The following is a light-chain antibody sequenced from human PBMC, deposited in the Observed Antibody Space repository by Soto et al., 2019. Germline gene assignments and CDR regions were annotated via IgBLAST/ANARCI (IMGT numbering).Light chain of an antibody. V-gene: IGKV2-24*01. J-gene: IGKJ5*01. CDR3: QQSYSTLIT. Sequence: DIVMTQSPLSLPVTLGQAASISCRSSQSLLHSDGNTYLGWFQQRPGQPPRLLIYKVSDRFSGVPDRFSGSGSGTDFTLTISSLQPEDFATYYCQQSYSTLITFGQGTRLEI. CDR2: KVS. CDR1: QSLLHSDGNTY.